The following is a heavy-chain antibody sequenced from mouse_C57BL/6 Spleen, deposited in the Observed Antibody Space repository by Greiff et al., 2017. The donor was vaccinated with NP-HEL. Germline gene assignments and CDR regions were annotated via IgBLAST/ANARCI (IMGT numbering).Heavy chain of an antibody. J-gene: IGHJ2*01. Sequence: EVQLQQSGPELVKPGASVKISCKASGYSFTDYNMNWVKQSNGKSLEWIGVINPYNGGTSYNQKFKGKATLTVDKSSSTAYMELNSLTSEDSAVYYCARGGITTVVAHFDYWGQGTTLTVSS. CDR3: ARGGITTVVAHFDY. V-gene: IGHV1-19*01. D-gene: IGHD1-1*01. CDR1: GYSFTDYN. CDR2: INPYNGGT.